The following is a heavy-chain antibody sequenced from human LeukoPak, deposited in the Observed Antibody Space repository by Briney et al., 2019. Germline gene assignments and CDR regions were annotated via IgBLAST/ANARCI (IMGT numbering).Heavy chain of an antibody. CDR3: ARAHGGYYSDY. CDR1: GFTVSSNY. CDR2: ICSGGST. J-gene: IGHJ4*02. V-gene: IGHV3-53*01. Sequence: GSLRLSCAASGFTVSSNYMSWVRQAPGKGLEWVSVICSGGSTYYADSVKGRFTISRDNSKNTLYLQMNSLRAEDTAVYYCARAHGGYYSDYWGQGTLVTVSS. D-gene: IGHD3-22*01.